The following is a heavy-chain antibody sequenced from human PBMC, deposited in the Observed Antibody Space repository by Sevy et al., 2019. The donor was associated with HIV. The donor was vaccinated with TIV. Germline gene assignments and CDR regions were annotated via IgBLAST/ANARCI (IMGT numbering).Heavy chain of an antibody. J-gene: IGHJ6*02. V-gene: IGHV3-9*01. CDR2: IRWNSDTI. Sequence: GGSLRLSCGASGFTFDNYAMHWVRLAPVKGLEWVSGIRWNSDTIAYADSVKGRFTISRDNAKNSLYLQMNSLRTEDTALYYCVKGYYASGIYYYGMDVWGQGTTVTVSS. D-gene: IGHD3-10*01. CDR1: GFTFDNYA. CDR3: VKGYYASGIYYYGMDV.